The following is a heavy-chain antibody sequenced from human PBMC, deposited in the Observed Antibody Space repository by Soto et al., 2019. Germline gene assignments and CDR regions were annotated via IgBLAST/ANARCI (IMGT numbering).Heavy chain of an antibody. Sequence: PSETRWRTCTFCVCGSTSFAYYLSFVRQPPWKCLELIGYIYYSVTTNYNPSLKSRVTISLDTSKNQFSLKLSSVTAADTAVYYCAREQPIYQIFKKKMRGFDIRGKRKMVTVS. J-gene: IGHJ3*02. CDR3: AREQPIYQIFKKKMRGFDI. CDR1: VCGSTSFAYY. V-gene: IGHV4-30-4*01. D-gene: IGHD2-2*01. CDR2: IYYSVTT.